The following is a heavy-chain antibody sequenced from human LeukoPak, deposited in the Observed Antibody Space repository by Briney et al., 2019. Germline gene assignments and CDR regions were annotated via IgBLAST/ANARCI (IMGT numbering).Heavy chain of an antibody. D-gene: IGHD3-16*02. J-gene: IGHJ4*02. CDR1: GFNFNNYG. CDR2: IPSDGNNQ. Sequence: PGGSLRLSCAASGFNFNNYGMHWVRQAPGKGLEWVTFIPSDGNNQYYADSVKGRFTISRDNSKNTLYLQMNSLRAEDTAVYYCAKDRVWGSYRSLDYWGQGTLVTVSS. V-gene: IGHV3-30*02. CDR3: AKDRVWGSYRSLDY.